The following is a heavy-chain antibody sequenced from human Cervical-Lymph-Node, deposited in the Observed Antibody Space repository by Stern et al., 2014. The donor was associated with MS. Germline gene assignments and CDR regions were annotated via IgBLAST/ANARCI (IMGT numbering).Heavy chain of an antibody. V-gene: IGHV4-31*03. CDR2: IHYSGST. CDR3: ARSDRLWGSFDY. D-gene: IGHD3-16*01. J-gene: IGHJ4*02. CDR1: GGSISSTGYY. Sequence: QMQLQESGPGLVKPSQTLSLTCTVSGGSISSTGYYWSWIRQHPGKGLAGIGYIHYSGSTYYNPSLKSRGTISVDTSKNQFSLKLTSVTAADMALYYCARSDRLWGSFDYWGQGSLVTVSS.